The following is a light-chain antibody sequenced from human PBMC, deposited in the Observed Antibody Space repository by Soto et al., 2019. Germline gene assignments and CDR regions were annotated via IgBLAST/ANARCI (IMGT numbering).Light chain of an antibody. CDR1: SSNIGAGYD. V-gene: IGLV1-40*01. CDR2: ANS. J-gene: IGLJ1*01. CDR3: QSYDSSLGGSRV. Sequence: QSVLTQPPSVSGAPGQRVTISCTGSSSNIGAGYDVHWYQQLPGTAPKLLIYANSNRPSGVPDRFSGSKSGTSASLAITGLQAEDEDDYYCQSYDSSLGGSRVFGTGTKLTVL.